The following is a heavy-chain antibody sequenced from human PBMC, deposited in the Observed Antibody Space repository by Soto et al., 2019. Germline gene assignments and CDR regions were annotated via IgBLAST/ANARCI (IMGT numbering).Heavy chain of an antibody. Sequence: LRLSCAASGFTFSSYAMRWVRQAPGKGLEWVSLIGESGTPTYYADSVKGRFTISRDNSGNTLFLEMYSLRAEDTAVYYCARYIPGVRYYGMDVWGQGTTVTVSS. CDR2: IGESGTPT. CDR3: ARYIPGVRYYGMDV. D-gene: IGHD2-2*01. V-gene: IGHV3-23*01. CDR1: GFTFSSYA. J-gene: IGHJ6*02.